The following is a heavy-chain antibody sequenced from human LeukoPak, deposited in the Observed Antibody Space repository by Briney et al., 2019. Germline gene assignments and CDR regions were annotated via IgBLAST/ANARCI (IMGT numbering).Heavy chain of an antibody. CDR2: TYYRFKWYK. CDR3: ARGEAFFDY. V-gene: IGHV6-1*01. J-gene: IGHJ4*02. CDR1: RDSVSGNSAA. Sequence: SQTLSLTCAISRDSVSGNSAAWHWIRQSPSRGLEWLGGTYYRFKWYKDYAESVKSRMTISPDTSTNEVSLQLNSVTYEDTAVYYCARGEAFFDYWGQGALVTVSS.